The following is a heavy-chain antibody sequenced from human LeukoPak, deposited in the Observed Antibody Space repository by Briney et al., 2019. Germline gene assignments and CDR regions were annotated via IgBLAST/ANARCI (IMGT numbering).Heavy chain of an antibody. CDR3: ARLSPSLIYDSSGYLD. CDR1: GGSISSSSYY. D-gene: IGHD3-22*01. CDR2: IYYSGST. V-gene: IGHV4-39*01. J-gene: IGHJ3*01. Sequence: SETLSLTCTVSGGSISSSSYYWGWIRQPPGRGLEWIGSIYYSGSTYYNPSLKSRVTISVDTSKNQFSLKLSSVTAADTAVYYCARLSPSLIYDSSGYLDWGQGTMVTVSS.